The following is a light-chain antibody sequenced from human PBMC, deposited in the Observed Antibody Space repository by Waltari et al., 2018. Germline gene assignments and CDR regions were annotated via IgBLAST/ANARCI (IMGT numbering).Light chain of an antibody. J-gene: IGLJ2*01. CDR1: SSDVGGYDS. CDR2: SLS. Sequence: QSALTQPGSVSGSPGQSITISCTGTSSDVGGYDSVNWYQQHPGKAPKLRLHSLSRRPAGVSNRFSGSKSGNTASLTISGLQAEDEADYFCSSYAGSNTLVFGGGTQVTVL. V-gene: IGLV2-14*03. CDR3: SSYAGSNTLV.